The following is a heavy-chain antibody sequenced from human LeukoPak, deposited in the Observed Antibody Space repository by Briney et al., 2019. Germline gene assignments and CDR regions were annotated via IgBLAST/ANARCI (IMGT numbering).Heavy chain of an antibody. D-gene: IGHD2-2*01. CDR1: GFTFSGYA. J-gene: IGHJ4*02. CDR2: ISDSGGST. CDR3: ANDHLLCSTTSCYSLFDY. V-gene: IGHV3-23*01. Sequence: GGSLRLSCPASGFTFSGYAMSWVRQAPGKGLVWVSAISDSGGSTYYADSVKGRFTIYRDNSKNTLYLQMNSLRAEDTAVYYCANDHLLCSTTSCYSLFDYWGQGTLVTVSS.